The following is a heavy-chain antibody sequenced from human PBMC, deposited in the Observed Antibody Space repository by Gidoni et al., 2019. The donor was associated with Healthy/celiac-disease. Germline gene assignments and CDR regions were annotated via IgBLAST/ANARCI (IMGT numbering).Heavy chain of an antibody. CDR3: ARESYGDLDDAFDI. CDR2: ISSSSSTI. Sequence: EVQLVESGGGLVQPGGSLRLSCAASGFTFSSYEMNWVRQAPGKGLEWVSYISSSSSTIYYADSVKGRFTISRDNAKNSLYLQMNSLRAEDTAVYYCARESYGDLDDAFDIWGQGTMVTVSS. D-gene: IGHD4-17*01. V-gene: IGHV3-48*03. J-gene: IGHJ3*02. CDR1: GFTFSSYE.